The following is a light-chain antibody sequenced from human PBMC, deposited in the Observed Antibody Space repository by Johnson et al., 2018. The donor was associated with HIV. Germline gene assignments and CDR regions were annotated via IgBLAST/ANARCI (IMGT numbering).Light chain of an antibody. V-gene: IGLV1-51*02. Sequence: QSVLTQPPSVSAAPGQKVTISCSGSSSNIGNNYVSWYQQLPGTAPKLLIYKNDKRPSGIPDRFSGSKSGTSATLGITGLQTGDEADYYCGTGDTSLTAGGVFGTVTKVTVL. CDR1: SSNIGNNY. J-gene: IGLJ1*01. CDR3: GTGDTSLTAGGV. CDR2: KND.